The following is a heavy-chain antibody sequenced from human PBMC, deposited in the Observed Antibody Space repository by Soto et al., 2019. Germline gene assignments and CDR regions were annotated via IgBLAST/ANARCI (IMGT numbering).Heavy chain of an antibody. V-gene: IGHV3-48*03. J-gene: IGHJ3*02. CDR1: GFTFSSYE. CDR3: ARELYYGEGGAFDI. CDR2: LSSSGSTI. D-gene: IGHD4-17*01. Sequence: GGSLRLACVASGFTFSSYEKNWVRQAPGKGLEWVSYLSSSGSTIYYADSVKGRFTISRDTAKNSLYLQMNSLRAEDTAVYYCARELYYGEGGAFDIWGQGTMVTVSS.